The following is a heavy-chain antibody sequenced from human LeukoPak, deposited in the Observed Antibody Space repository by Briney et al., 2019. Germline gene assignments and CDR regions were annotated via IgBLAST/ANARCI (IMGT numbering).Heavy chain of an antibody. CDR1: GYTFTGYY. CDR2: INPNSGGT. V-gene: IGHV1-2*02. J-gene: IGHJ3*02. Sequence: EASVKVSCKASGYTFTGYYMHWVRQAPGQGLEWIGWINPNSGGTNYAQKFQGRVTMTRDTSISTAYMELSRLRSDDTAVYYCAREEGWDAFDIWGQGTMVTVSS. CDR3: AREEGWDAFDI.